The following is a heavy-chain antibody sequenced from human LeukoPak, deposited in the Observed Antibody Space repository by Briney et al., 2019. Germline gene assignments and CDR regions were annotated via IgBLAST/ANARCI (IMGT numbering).Heavy chain of an antibody. V-gene: IGHV1-18*01. D-gene: IGHD3-3*01. Sequence: GSVKVSCQASGYMFTSYGFSWVRQAPGQGLEWMGWISGYNGDTNYAQKFQGRVSMTTDTSTSTAYMELRSLSSDDTAVYYCARDGRNHYDFWSGYYGDRGGYYYYGMDVWGQGTTVTVSS. CDR2: ISGYNGDT. J-gene: IGHJ6*02. CDR3: ARDGRNHYDFWSGYYGDRGGYYYYGMDV. CDR1: GYMFTSYG.